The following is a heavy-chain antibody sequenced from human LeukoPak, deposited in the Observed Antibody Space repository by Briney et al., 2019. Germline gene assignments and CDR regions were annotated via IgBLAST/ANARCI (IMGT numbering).Heavy chain of an antibody. Sequence: ASVKVSCKASGYTFTSYAMHWVRQAPGQRLEWMGWINAGNGNTKYSQKFQGRVTITRDTSASTAYMELSSLRSEDTAVYYCARPYSSGWYQFDYWGQGTLVTVSS. CDR1: GYTFTSYA. D-gene: IGHD6-19*01. CDR2: INAGNGNT. CDR3: ARPYSSGWYQFDY. V-gene: IGHV1-3*01. J-gene: IGHJ4*02.